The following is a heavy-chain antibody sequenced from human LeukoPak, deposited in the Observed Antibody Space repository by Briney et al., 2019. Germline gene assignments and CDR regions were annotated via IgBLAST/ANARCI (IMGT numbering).Heavy chain of an antibody. CDR1: GGTFSSYA. CDR2: INTNTGNP. D-gene: IGHD3-16*02. V-gene: IGHV7-4-1*02. CDR3: ARNYDYVWGSYQVLNWFDP. Sequence: ASVKVSCKASGGTFSSYAISWVRQAPGQGLEWMGWINTNTGNPTYAQGFTGRFVFSLDTSVSTAYLQISSLKAEDTAVYYCARNYDYVWGSYQVLNWFDPWGQGTLVTVSS. J-gene: IGHJ5*02.